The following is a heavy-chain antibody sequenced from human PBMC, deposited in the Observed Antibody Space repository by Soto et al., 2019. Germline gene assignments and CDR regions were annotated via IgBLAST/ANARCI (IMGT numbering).Heavy chain of an antibody. CDR1: GFSFDDYS. D-gene: IGHD4-17*01. CDR2: ISWNSVGM. Sequence: EVQLVESGGGLVQPGRSLRVSCAASGFSFDDYSMNWIRQVPGKGLEWVSGISWNSVGMAYADSVKGRFTISRDNAKKSLYLQMNSLRVQDTALYYCAKGTTVTTYSPLGAFDVWGQGAMVIVSS. CDR3: AKGTTVTTYSPLGAFDV. J-gene: IGHJ3*01. V-gene: IGHV3-9*01.